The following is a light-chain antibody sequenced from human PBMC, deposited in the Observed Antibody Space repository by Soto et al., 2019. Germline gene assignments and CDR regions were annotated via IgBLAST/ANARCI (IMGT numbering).Light chain of an antibody. CDR1: SSDIGGYNY. J-gene: IGLJ3*02. CDR2: EVS. Sequence: QSALTQPASVSGSPGQSITISCTGTSSDIGGYNYVSWYQQHPDRAPKLMIYEVSNRPSGVSNRFSGSRSGNTASLTISGLQAEDEADYYCSSYTRGDTWVFGGGTKLTVL. V-gene: IGLV2-14*01. CDR3: SSYTRGDTWV.